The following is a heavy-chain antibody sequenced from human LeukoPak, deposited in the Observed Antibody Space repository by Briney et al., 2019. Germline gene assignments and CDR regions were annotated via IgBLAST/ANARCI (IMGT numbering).Heavy chain of an antibody. D-gene: IGHD1-26*01. V-gene: IGHV4-4*02. J-gene: IGHJ4*02. CDR2: IHHSGST. CDR3: ASYNSGSYYRLSWYFDY. Sequence: SETLSLTCTISGDSITGSHWWNWVRQPPGKGLEWVGEIHHSGSTNYNPSLESRLIMTVNKLTNQFSLNLTSVTAADTAVYYCASYNSGSYYRLSWYFDYWGQGTLVTVSS. CDR1: GDSITGSHW.